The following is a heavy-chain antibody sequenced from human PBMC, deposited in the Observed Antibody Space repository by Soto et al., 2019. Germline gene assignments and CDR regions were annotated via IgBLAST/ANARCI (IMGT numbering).Heavy chain of an antibody. CDR3: ARDGAHYDILTGYFPYSGMDV. CDR2: IYHSGRT. J-gene: IGHJ6*02. CDR1: GYSISSGYY. D-gene: IGHD3-9*01. Sequence: LSLTCAVSGYSISSGYYWGWIRQPPGKGLEWIGSIYHSGRTYYNPSLKSRLTISLDTSKNQFSLKLSSVTAADTAVYYCARDGAHYDILTGYFPYSGMDVWGQGTTVTVSS. V-gene: IGHV4-38-2*02.